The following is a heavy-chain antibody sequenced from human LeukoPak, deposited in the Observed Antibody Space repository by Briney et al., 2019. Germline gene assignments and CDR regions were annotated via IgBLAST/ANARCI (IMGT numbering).Heavy chain of an antibody. CDR3: AKRGVVIRVILVGFHKEAYYFDS. J-gene: IGHJ4*02. D-gene: IGHD3-10*01. Sequence: PGGSLRLSCAVSGITLSNYGMSWVRQAPGKGLEWVAGVSDSGGRTNYADSVKGRFTISRDNSKNTLYLQMNSQRAEDTAVYFCAKRGVVIRVILVGFHKEAYYFDSWGQGVVVTVSS. CDR1: GITLSNYG. CDR2: VSDSGGRT. V-gene: IGHV3-23*01.